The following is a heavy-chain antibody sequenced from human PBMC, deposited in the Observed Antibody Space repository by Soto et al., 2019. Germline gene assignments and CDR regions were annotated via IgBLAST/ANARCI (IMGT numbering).Heavy chain of an antibody. V-gene: IGHV4-34*01. D-gene: IGHD2-8*02. J-gene: IGHJ4*02. CDR2: INHSGST. Sequence: SETLSLTCAVYGGSFSGYYWSWIRQPPGKGLEWIGEINHSGSTNYNPSLKSRVTISVDTSKNQFSLKLTSVTAADTAVYYCARDKITGRFDDWAQGTLVTVSS. CDR3: ARDKITGRFDD. CDR1: GGSFSGYY.